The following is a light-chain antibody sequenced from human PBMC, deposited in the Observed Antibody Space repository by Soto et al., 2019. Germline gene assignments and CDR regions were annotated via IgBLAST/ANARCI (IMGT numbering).Light chain of an antibody. V-gene: IGLV2-23*01. CDR3: CSYAGSSTPYV. CDR1: SSDAGSYNL. Sequence: QSVLTQPASVSGSPGQSITISCTGTSSDAGSYNLVSWYQQHPGKAPKLMIYEGSKRPSGASNRFSGSKSGNTASLTISGLQAEDEADYYCCSYAGSSTPYVFGTGTKVTVL. J-gene: IGLJ1*01. CDR2: EGS.